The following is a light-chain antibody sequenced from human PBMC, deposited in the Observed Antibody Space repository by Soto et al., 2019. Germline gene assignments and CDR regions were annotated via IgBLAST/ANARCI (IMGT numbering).Light chain of an antibody. Sequence: EIMLTQSPATLSLSPGERATLSCRVSQSVSTYLAWYQQKPGQAPRLLIYDASNRATGIPARFSGSGSGTDFTLTISSLEPEDFAIYYCQHRRGFGQGTRLDIK. CDR3: QHRRG. V-gene: IGKV3-11*01. CDR2: DAS. CDR1: QSVSTY. J-gene: IGKJ5*01.